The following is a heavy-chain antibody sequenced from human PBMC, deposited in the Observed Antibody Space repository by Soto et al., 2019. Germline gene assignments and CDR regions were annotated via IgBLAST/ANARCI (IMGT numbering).Heavy chain of an antibody. CDR3: ALGYGGNSAEYFQH. Sequence: QVQLVESGGGVVQLGRSLRLSCAASGFTFSSYAMHWVRQAPGKGLEWVAVISYDGSNKYYADSVKGRFTISRDNSKNTLYLQMNSLRAEDTAVYYCALGYGGNSAEYFQHWGQGTLVTVSS. CDR2: ISYDGSNK. V-gene: IGHV3-30-3*01. D-gene: IGHD2-21*02. J-gene: IGHJ1*01. CDR1: GFTFSSYA.